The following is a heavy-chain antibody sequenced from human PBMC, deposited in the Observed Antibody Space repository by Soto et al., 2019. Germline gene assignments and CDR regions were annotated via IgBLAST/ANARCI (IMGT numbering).Heavy chain of an antibody. D-gene: IGHD3-16*02. Sequence: GESLKISCKGSGYSFTSYWIGWVRQMPGKGLEWMGIIYPGDSDTRYSPSFQGQVTISADKSISTAYLQWSSLKASDTAMYYCARTYYDYVWGSYREIDIWGQGTMVTVSS. CDR3: ARTYYDYVWGSYREIDI. V-gene: IGHV5-51*01. CDR1: GYSFTSYW. J-gene: IGHJ3*02. CDR2: IYPGDSDT.